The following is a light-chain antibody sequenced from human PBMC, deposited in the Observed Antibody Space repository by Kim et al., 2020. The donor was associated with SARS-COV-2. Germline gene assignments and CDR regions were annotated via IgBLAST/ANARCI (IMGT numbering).Light chain of an antibody. CDR2: QDS. J-gene: IGLJ1*01. CDR1: KLGDKY. Sequence: PGQTASITCSGDKLGDKYACWYQQKPGQSPVLVIYQDSKRPSGIPERFSGSNSGNTATLTISGTQAMDEADYYCQAWDSSTASYVFGTGTKVTVL. V-gene: IGLV3-1*01. CDR3: QAWDSSTASYV.